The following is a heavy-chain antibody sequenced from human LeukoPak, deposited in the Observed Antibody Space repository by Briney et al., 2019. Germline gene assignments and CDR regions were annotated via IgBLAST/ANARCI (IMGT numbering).Heavy chain of an antibody. CDR1: GFTFSSYW. D-gene: IGHD6-19*01. Sequence: GGSLRLSCAASGFTFSSYWMHWVRQAPGKGLVWVSRISSDGSRTNYADSVKGRSTISRDNAKNTVYLQMNSLRAEDTAVYYCARVRAVAGTEVLYYFDYWGQGTLVTVSS. J-gene: IGHJ4*02. CDR3: ARVRAVAGTEVLYYFDY. CDR2: ISSDGSRT. V-gene: IGHV3-74*01.